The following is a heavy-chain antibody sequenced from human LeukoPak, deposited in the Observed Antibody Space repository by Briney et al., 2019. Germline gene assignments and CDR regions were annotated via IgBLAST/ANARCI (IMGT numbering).Heavy chain of an antibody. V-gene: IGHV4-4*02. J-gene: IGHJ4*02. CDR1: GGSVTSTNY. Sequence: SGTLSLTCGVSGGSVTSTNYWTWVRQPPGKGLEWIGEVNLQGFTNYNPSLMGRVAISVDTSENHISLQLTSVTAADTAVYYCARHRVAVAGSYFDFWGQGTLVTVSS. CDR3: ARHRVAVAGSYFDF. D-gene: IGHD6-19*01. CDR2: VNLQGFT.